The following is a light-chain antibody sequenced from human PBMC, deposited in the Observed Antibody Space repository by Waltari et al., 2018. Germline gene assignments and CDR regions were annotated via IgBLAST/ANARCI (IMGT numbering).Light chain of an antibody. Sequence: QSVLIQAPSASGTPGQRVSIYCSGSSSNIGSNHVYWYQQLPGAAPKLLIYTNSQRPSGVPDRFSGSKSGTSASLAISGLRSEDEADYYCAAWDDSLNGVLFGGGTKLTVL. CDR1: SSNIGSNH. CDR2: TNS. V-gene: IGLV1-47*01. CDR3: AAWDDSLNGVL. J-gene: IGLJ2*01.